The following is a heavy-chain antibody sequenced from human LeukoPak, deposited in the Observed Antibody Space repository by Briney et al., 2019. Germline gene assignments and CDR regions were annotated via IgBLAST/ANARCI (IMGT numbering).Heavy chain of an antibody. V-gene: IGHV4-34*01. CDR2: INHSGST. D-gene: IGHD3-10*01. CDR3: ARGGRALFDS. Sequence: PSETLSLTCAVYGGSFSGYYWSWIRQPPGKGLEWIGEINHSGSTNYNPSLKSRVTISVDTSKNQFSLKLSSVTAADTAVYYCARGGRALFDSWGQGPLVPVSS. CDR1: GGSFSGYY. J-gene: IGHJ4*02.